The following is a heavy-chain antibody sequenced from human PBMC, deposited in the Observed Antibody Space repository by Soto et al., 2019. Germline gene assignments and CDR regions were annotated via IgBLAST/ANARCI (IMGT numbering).Heavy chain of an antibody. J-gene: IGHJ4*02. CDR3: AREMDEGPFAY. CDR1: GFTFSSYA. V-gene: IGHV3-30-3*01. CDR2: ISYDGSNK. Sequence: QVQLVESGGGVVQPGRSLRLSCAASGFTFSSYAMHWVRQAPGKGLEWVAVISYDGSNKYYADSVKGRFTISRDNSKNTLYLQMNSLRAEDTAVYYCAREMDEGPFAYWGQGTQVTVSS.